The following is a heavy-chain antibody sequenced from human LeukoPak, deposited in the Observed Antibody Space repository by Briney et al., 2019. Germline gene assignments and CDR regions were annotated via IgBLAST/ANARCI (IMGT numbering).Heavy chain of an antibody. Sequence: SETLSLTCTVSGDSISSYYWSWIRQPPGKGLEWIGYLYYSGSTNYNPSLKSRVTISIDTSKNQFSLKLSSVTAADTAVYYCARHGRGYDFDYWGQGTLVTVSS. D-gene: IGHD1-26*01. CDR3: ARHGRGYDFDY. CDR2: LYYSGST. J-gene: IGHJ4*02. CDR1: GDSISSYY. V-gene: IGHV4-59*08.